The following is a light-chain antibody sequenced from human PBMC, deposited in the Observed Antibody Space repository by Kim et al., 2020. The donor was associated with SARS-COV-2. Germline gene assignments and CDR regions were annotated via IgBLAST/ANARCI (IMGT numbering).Light chain of an antibody. Sequence: SIKLACTLSSGHSSYAIAWHQQQPGMGPRFLMKLNSDGSHTKGDGIPDRFSGSSSGAERYLTIASLQSEDEADYYCQTWATGIHVFGTGTKVTVL. CDR2: LNSDGSH. V-gene: IGLV4-69*01. J-gene: IGLJ1*01. CDR3: QTWATGIHV. CDR1: SGHSSYA.